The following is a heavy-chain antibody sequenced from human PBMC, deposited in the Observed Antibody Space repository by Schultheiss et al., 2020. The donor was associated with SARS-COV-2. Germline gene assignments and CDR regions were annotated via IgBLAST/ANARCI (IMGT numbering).Heavy chain of an antibody. CDR3: AKVAEAVAGPYNWFDS. V-gene: IGHV4-59*01. D-gene: IGHD6-19*01. Sequence: SETLSLTCAVYGGSFSGYYWSWVRQPPGTGLEWIGYIYYSGTTNYNPSLKSRVTISVDTSNNQFSLKLSSVTAADTAVYYCAKVAEAVAGPYNWFDSWGQGTLVTVSS. CDR1: GGSFSGYY. J-gene: IGHJ5*01. CDR2: IYYSGTT.